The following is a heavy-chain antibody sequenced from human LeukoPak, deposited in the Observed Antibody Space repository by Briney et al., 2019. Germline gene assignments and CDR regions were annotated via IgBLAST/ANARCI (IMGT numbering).Heavy chain of an antibody. V-gene: IGHV4-34*03. CDR2: INRSGYT. J-gene: IGHJ4*02. CDR3: RTITGGHDY. CDR1: GGSFGGYY. Sequence: SETLSLTCAVSGGSFGGYYWSWIRQTPGKGLEWIGEINRSGYTNYNPSLKSRVTLSVDTSRKQFSLNLSSVTVADTGMYYCRTITGGHDYWGQGALVAVSS. D-gene: IGHD7-27*01.